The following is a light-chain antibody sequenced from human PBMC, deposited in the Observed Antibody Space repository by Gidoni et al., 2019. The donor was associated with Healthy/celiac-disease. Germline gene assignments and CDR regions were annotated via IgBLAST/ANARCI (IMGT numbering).Light chain of an antibody. J-gene: IGLJ2*01. CDR1: KLGDKY. CDR3: QAWDSSTVV. CDR2: QDS. Sequence: SYEVTSPPPVLVSPGQTASITCSGDKLGDKYACWYQQKPGQSPVLVIYQDSKRPSGIPERFSGSSSGNTATLTISGTQAMDEADYYCQAWDSSTVVFGGGTKLTVL. V-gene: IGLV3-1*01.